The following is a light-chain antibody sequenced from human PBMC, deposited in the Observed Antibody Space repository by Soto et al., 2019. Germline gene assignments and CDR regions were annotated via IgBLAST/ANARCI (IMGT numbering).Light chain of an antibody. V-gene: IGKV3-20*01. CDR2: DAS. J-gene: IGKJ2*01. CDR1: QSINSRS. Sequence: DIVLTQSPGTLSLSPGERSTLSCGASQSINSRSLAWYQQKPGQAPRLLIYDASSRATGIPDRFSASGSGTDFTLTISSLEPEDFAVYYCQQYVASPYTFGQGTTVDIK. CDR3: QQYVASPYT.